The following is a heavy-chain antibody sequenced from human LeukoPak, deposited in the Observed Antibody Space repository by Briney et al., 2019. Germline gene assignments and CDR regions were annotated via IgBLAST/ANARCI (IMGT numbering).Heavy chain of an antibody. CDR1: GYTFTGYY. CDR2: INPNSGDT. J-gene: IGHJ4*02. Sequence: ASVKVSCKASGYTFTGYYMHWVRQAPGQGFEWMAWINPNSGDTNDAQKFQGRVTLTWDTSISTAYMELSRLTSDDTAVYYCARDSQGLGYWGQGTLVTVSS. D-gene: IGHD7-27*01. CDR3: ARDSQGLGY. V-gene: IGHV1-2*02.